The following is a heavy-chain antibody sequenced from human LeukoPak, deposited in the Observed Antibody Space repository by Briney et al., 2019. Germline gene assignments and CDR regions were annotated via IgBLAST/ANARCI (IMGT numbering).Heavy chain of an antibody. D-gene: IGHD3-22*01. CDR2: LHAAGGT. V-gene: IGHV3-53*04. J-gene: IGHJ4*02. CDR3: AREGYDSSGYPRLLDY. Sequence: GGSLRLSCAASGLTVSSNYMTWVRQAPGKGLEWVSVLHAAGGTYYADSVKGRFTISRHISKNTVYLQMNSLRAEDTAVHYCAREGYDSSGYPRLLDYWGQGTLVTVSS. CDR1: GLTVSSNY.